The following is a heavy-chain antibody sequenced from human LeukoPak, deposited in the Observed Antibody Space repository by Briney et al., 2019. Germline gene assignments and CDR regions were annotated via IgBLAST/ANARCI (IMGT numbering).Heavy chain of an antibody. CDR3: AKAKETFSEFDY. Sequence: GGSLRLSCAASGFTLSSYAMSWVRQAPGQGLEWVSTINDSGDSTYYADSVKGRFTISRDYSKNTLYLQINSLRAEDTALYYCAKAKETFSEFDYWGQGTLVTVSS. CDR2: INDSGDST. D-gene: IGHD2/OR15-2a*01. J-gene: IGHJ4*02. CDR1: GFTLSSYA. V-gene: IGHV3-23*01.